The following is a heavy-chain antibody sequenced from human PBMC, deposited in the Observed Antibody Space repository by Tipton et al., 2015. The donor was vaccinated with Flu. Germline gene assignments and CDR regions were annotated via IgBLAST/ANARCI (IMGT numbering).Heavy chain of an antibody. Sequence: TLSLTCTVPGGSFSNYYWNWIRQPPGKGLEWIGYIFYTGDTSYNPSLKSRVTISTETSKNQFSLKLTSVTAADTAVYYCATLQAPPGPPSWGQGTLVTVSS. CDR3: ATLQAPPGPPS. J-gene: IGHJ5*02. CDR2: IFYTGDT. CDR1: GGSFSNYY. D-gene: IGHD6-13*01. V-gene: IGHV4-59*12.